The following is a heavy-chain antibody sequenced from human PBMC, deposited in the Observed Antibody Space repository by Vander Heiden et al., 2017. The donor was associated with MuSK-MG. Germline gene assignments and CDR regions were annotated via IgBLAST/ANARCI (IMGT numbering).Heavy chain of an antibody. CDR1: GGSFSGYY. Sequence: QVQLQQWGAGLLKPSETLSLTCAVYGGSFSGYYWSWIRQPPGKGLEWIGEINHSGSTNDNPSLKSRVTISVDTSKNQFSLKLSSVTAADTAVYYCARGLNDAFDIWGQGTMVTVSS. CDR3: ARGLNDAFDI. J-gene: IGHJ3*02. CDR2: INHSGST. V-gene: IGHV4-34*01.